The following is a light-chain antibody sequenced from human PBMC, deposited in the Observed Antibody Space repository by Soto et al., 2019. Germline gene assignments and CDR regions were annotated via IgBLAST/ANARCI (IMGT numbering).Light chain of an antibody. CDR2: DVS. CDR3: SSYTSSSTPYV. Sequence: QSVLTQPASVSGSPGQSITISCTGTSSDVGHYNYVSWYQQHPGKAPKLMIYDVSNRPSGVSNRFSGSKFGNTASLTISGLQAEDEADYYCSSYTSSSTPYVFGTGTKVTVL. CDR1: SSDVGHYNY. V-gene: IGLV2-14*01. J-gene: IGLJ1*01.